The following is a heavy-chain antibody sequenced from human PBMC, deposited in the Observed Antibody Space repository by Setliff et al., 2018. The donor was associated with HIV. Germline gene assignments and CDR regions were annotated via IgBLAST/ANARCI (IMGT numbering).Heavy chain of an antibody. J-gene: IGHJ5*01. V-gene: IGHV4-39*01. CDR2: IYYSGST. CDR1: GGSISSSSYY. CDR3: AREDARSGPGWTPGLFDS. D-gene: IGHD2-15*01. Sequence: SETLSLTCTVSGGSISSSSYYWGWIRQPPGKGLEWIGSIYYSGSTYYNPSLKSRVTTSVDTSKNQFSLKLSSVTAADTAVYYCAREDARSGPGWTPGLFDSWGQGSQVTVSS.